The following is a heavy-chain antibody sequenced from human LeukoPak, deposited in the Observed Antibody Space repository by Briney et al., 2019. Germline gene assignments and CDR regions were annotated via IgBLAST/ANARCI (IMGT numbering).Heavy chain of an antibody. CDR3: ARVYPEAYCSSTSCYNPPP. V-gene: IGHV4-39*07. CDR1: GGSISSSSYY. D-gene: IGHD2-2*02. CDR2: IYYSGST. Sequence: SETLSLTCTVSGGSISSSSYYWGWIRQPPGKGLEWIGSIYYSGSTYYNPSLKSRVTISVDTSKNQFSLKLSSVTAADTAVYYCARVYPEAYCSSTSCYNPPPWGQGTLVTVSS. J-gene: IGHJ5*02.